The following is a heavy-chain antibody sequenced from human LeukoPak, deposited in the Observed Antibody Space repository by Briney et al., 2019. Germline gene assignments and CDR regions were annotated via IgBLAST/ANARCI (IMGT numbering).Heavy chain of an antibody. CDR1: GGSISSSNYY. V-gene: IGHV4-39*02. Sequence: SETLSLTFTVSGGSISSSNYYWAWIRQPPGKGLEWIGTIYYTCGTYYNPSLKSRLTISVDTSKNHFSLRLRSVTAADTAVYYCARARYYYDSSGYSPRFFDYWGQGTLVTVSS. CDR2: IYYTCGT. J-gene: IGHJ4*02. CDR3: ARARYYYDSSGYSPRFFDY. D-gene: IGHD3-22*01.